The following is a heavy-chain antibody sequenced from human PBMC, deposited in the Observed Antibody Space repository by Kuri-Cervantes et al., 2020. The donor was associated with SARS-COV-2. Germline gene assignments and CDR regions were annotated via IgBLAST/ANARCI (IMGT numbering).Heavy chain of an antibody. V-gene: IGHV5-10-1*01. J-gene: IGHJ4*02. CDR3: ARQGWELFQWSNDFDY. CDR2: IDPSDSYT. CDR1: GYSFANYW. Sequence: GGSLRLSCKGSGYSFANYWIGWVRQMPGKGLEWMGRIDPSDSYTNYSPSFQGHVTISADKSISTAYLQWSSLKASDTAMYYCARQGWELFQWSNDFDYWGQGTLVTVSS. D-gene: IGHD1-26*01.